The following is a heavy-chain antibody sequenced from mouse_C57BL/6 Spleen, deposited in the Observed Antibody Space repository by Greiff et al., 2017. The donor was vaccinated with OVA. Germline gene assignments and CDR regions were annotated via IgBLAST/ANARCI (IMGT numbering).Heavy chain of an antibody. D-gene: IGHD2-2*01. CDR2: ISSGSSTI. Sequence: EVKLMESGGGLVKPGGSLKLSCAASGFTFSDYGMHWVRQAPEKGLEWVAYISSGSSTIYYADTVKGRFTISRDNAKNTLFLQMTSLRSEDTAMYYCASPGGYGAWFAYWGQGTLVTVSA. V-gene: IGHV5-17*01. CDR1: GFTFSDYG. J-gene: IGHJ3*01. CDR3: ASPGGYGAWFAY.